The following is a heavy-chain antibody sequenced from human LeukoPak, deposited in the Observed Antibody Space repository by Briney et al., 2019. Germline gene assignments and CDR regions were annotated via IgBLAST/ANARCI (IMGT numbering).Heavy chain of an antibody. V-gene: IGHV4-59*01. D-gene: IGHD3-3*01. CDR2: IYYSGST. J-gene: IGHJ4*02. CDR1: GGSISSYY. CDR3: ARNYDFWSGSLDY. Sequence: SETLSLTCTVSGGSISSYYWSWIRQPPGKGLEWIGYIYYSGSTHYNPSLKSRVTISVDTSKNQFSLKLSSVTAADTAVYYCARNYDFWSGSLDYWGQGTLVTVSS.